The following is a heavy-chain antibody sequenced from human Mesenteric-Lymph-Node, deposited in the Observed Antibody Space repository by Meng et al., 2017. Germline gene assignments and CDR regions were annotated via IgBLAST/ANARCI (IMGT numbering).Heavy chain of an antibody. CDR2: IYYSGST. D-gene: IGHD3-10*01. CDR3: AREVWVRGVKSPSDPGRHQKYFQH. Sequence: SETLSLTCTVSGGSISSSSYYWGWIRQPPGKGLEWIGSIYYSGSTYYNPSLKSRVTISVDTSKNQFSLKLSSVTAADTAVYYCAREVWVRGVKSPSDPGRHQKYFQHWGQGTLVTVSS. V-gene: IGHV4-39*07. J-gene: IGHJ1*01. CDR1: GGSISSSSYY.